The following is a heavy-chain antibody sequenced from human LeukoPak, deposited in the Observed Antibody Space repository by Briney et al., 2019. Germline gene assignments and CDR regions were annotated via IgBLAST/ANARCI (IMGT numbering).Heavy chain of an antibody. D-gene: IGHD1/OR15-1a*01. Sequence: GGSLRFSCAASGITFRTYVMGWVRQAPGKGLEWVSAISSSSSYIYYADSVKGRFTISRDNAKNSLYLQMNSLRAEDTAVYYCARVTSWGMDVWGQGTTVTVSS. J-gene: IGHJ6*02. CDR1: GITFRTYV. CDR2: ISSSSSYI. V-gene: IGHV3-21*01. CDR3: ARVTSWGMDV.